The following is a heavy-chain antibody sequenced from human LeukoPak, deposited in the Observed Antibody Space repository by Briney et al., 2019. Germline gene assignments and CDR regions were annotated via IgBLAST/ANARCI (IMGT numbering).Heavy chain of an antibody. D-gene: IGHD3-10*01. CDR2: ITKSGGTT. CDR1: GFTFSSYA. Sequence: PGRSLRLSCAASGFTFSSYAMSWVRQGPGKGLEWVSVITKSGGTTDYAESVKGRFTISRDNSKSILYLQMNSLRAEDTAVYYCAKDWCYWSYILNWFDPWGQGTLVTVSS. V-gene: IGHV3-23*01. J-gene: IGHJ5*02. CDR3: AKDWCYWSYILNWFDP.